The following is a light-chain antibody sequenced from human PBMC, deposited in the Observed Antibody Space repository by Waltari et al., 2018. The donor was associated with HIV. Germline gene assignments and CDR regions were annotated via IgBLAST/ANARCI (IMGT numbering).Light chain of an antibody. CDR2: GDS. J-gene: IGLJ2*01. V-gene: IGLV1-40*01. CDR3: QSYDTGRV. Sequence: QSVLTQPPSVSGAPGQRVTISCTGSSSNIGAGYDVHWYQHLPGTAPKLLIFGDSNRPSGVPDRFSGSKSGTSASLAITGLQAEDEADYYCQSYDTGRVVGGGTKLTVL. CDR1: SSNIGAGYD.